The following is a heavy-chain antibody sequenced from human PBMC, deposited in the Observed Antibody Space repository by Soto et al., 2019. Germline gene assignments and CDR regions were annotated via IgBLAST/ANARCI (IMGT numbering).Heavy chain of an antibody. J-gene: IGHJ5*02. Sequence: QVQLVQSGAEVKKPGSSVKVSCKASGGTFSSYTISWVRQAPGQGLEWMGRIIPILGIANYAQKFQGRVTITADKSTSTAYMELSSRRSEDTAVYYCARGYYCSSTSCLSFGLDPWGQGTLVTVSS. CDR1: GGTFSSYT. CDR2: IIPILGIA. D-gene: IGHD2-2*01. V-gene: IGHV1-69*02. CDR3: ARGYYCSSTSCLSFGLDP.